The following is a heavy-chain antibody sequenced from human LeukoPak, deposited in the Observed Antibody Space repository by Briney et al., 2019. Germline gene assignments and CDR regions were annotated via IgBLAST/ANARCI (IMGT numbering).Heavy chain of an antibody. D-gene: IGHD3-22*01. Sequence: SETLSLTCAVYGGSFSGYYWSWIRQPPGKGLEWIGEINHSGSTNYNPSLKSRVTISVDTSKNQFSLKLSSVTAADTAVYYCARYKGPYYYDSSGRFDYWGQGTLVTVSS. CDR3: ARYKGPYYYDSSGRFDY. V-gene: IGHV4-34*01. CDR2: INHSGST. J-gene: IGHJ4*02. CDR1: GGSFSGYY.